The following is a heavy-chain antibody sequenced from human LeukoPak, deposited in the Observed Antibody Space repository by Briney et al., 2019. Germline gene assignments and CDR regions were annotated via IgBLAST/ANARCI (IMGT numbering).Heavy chain of an antibody. D-gene: IGHD3-22*01. Sequence: SETLSLTCAVYSGSFSGYYWSWIGQRPGKGLEWIGEINHRGNTNYNPSFMTRVTISVDTSKNQFSLKLSSVTAADTAVYYCARRTYDSGWVIEYWGQGNLVTVSS. CDR1: SGSFSGYY. CDR2: INHRGNT. J-gene: IGHJ4*01. V-gene: IGHV4-34*01. CDR3: ARRTYDSGWVIEY.